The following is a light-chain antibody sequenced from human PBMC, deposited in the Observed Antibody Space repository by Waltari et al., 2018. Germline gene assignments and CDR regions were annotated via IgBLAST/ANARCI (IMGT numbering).Light chain of an antibody. J-gene: IGKJ4*01. V-gene: IGKV1-39*01. Sequence: DIQMTQSPSSLSTSVGDRVTITCRASQSISSYLSWYQQNPGKAPKLLIYAASSLQSGVPSRFSGSGSGTDFTLTISSLQPEDFATYYCQQSNSTPLTFGGGTKVEIK. CDR2: AAS. CDR1: QSISSY. CDR3: QQSNSTPLT.